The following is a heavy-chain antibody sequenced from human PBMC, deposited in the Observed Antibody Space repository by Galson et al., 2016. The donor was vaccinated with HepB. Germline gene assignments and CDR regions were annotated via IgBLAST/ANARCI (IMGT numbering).Heavy chain of an antibody. CDR2: IDPSDSYT. V-gene: IGHV5-10-1*01. J-gene: IGHJ4*02. CDR3: ARRGRVRAAAGTVDY. Sequence: QSGAEVKKPGESLRISCKGSGYSFTSYWISWVRQMPGKGLEWMGRIDPSDSYTNYSPSFQGHVTISADKSISTAYLQWSSLKASDTAMYYCARRGRVRAAAGTVDYWGQGTLVTVSS. CDR1: GYSFTSYW. D-gene: IGHD6-13*01.